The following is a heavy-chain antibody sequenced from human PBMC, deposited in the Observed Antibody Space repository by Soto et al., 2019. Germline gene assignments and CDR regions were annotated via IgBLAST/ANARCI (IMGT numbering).Heavy chain of an antibody. CDR1: GYTFTSYG. CDR2: ISAYNGNT. V-gene: IGHV1-18*04. J-gene: IGHJ6*02. D-gene: IGHD3-22*01. CDR3: AREIQRTTMIVVVSRYYYGMDV. Sequence: QVQLVQSGAEVKKPGASVKVSCKASGYTFTSYGISWVRQAPGQGLEWMGWISAYNGNTNYAQKLQGRVTMTTDTSTSTAYMERRSLRSDDTAVYYCAREIQRTTMIVVVSRYYYGMDVWGQGTTVTVSS.